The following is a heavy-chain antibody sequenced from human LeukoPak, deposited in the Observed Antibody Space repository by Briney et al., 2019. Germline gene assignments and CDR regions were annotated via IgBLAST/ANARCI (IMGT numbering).Heavy chain of an antibody. D-gene: IGHD2-15*01. CDR3: ARDVICSGGSCYSPVDV. J-gene: IGHJ6*02. CDR1: GYTFTSYG. V-gene: IGHV1-18*01. Sequence: ASVKVSCKASGYTFTSYGISWVRQAPGQGLEWMGWISAYNGNTNYAQKLQGRVTMTTDTSTSTAYMELSRLRSDDTAVYYCARDVICSGGSCYSPVDVWGQGTTVTVSS. CDR2: ISAYNGNT.